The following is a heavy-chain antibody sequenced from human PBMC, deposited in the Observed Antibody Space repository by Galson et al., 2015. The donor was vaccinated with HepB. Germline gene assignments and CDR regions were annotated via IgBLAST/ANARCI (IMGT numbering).Heavy chain of an antibody. D-gene: IGHD1-1*01. CDR1: GFAFYNYG. CDR3: AKPFSRYTTRGEGNYFDS. V-gene: IGHV3-30*18. CDR2: LSYDGSIK. J-gene: IGHJ4*02. Sequence: SLRLSCAASGFAFYNYGMHWVRQAPGKGLEWVAVLSYDGSIKFYADSVKGRFTISRDSSMNTLYLQMNGLRVEDTALYFCAKPFSRYTTRGEGNYFDSWGQGVLVTVSS.